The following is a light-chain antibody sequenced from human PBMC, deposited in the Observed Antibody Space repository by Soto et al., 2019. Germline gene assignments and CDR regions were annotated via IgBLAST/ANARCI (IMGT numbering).Light chain of an antibody. CDR3: VLYMGSGIRV. CDR1: SGSVSTSYY. Sequence: QTVVTQEPSFSVSPGGTVTLTCGLSSGSVSTSYYPSWYQQTPGQAPRTLFYSTNTRSSGVPDRFSGSILGNKAALTITGAQAEDESDYYCVLYMGSGIRVFGPGTKVTVL. V-gene: IGLV8-61*01. CDR2: STN. J-gene: IGLJ1*01.